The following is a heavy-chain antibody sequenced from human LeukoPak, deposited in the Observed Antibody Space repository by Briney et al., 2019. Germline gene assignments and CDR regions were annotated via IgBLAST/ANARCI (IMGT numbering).Heavy chain of an antibody. CDR2: MNPNSGNT. CDR3: ARVIVGAKFDY. J-gene: IGHJ4*02. D-gene: IGHD1-26*01. V-gene: IGHV1-8*01. CDR1: GYTFTSYD. Sequence: ASVKVSCKASGYTFTSYDINWVLQATGQGLEWMGWMNPNSGNTGYAQKFQGRVTMTRNTSISTAYMELSRLRSEDTAVYYCARVIVGAKFDYWGQGTLVTVSS.